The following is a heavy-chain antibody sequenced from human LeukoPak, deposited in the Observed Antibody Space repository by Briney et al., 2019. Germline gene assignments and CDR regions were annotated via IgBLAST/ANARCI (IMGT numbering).Heavy chain of an antibody. J-gene: IGHJ6*02. CDR1: GGTFSSYA. CDR2: IIPILGIA. D-gene: IGHD2-2*01. V-gene: IGHV1-69*04. Sequence: GASVNVSCKASGGTFSSYAIRWVRQAPGQGLEWMGRIIPILGIANYAQKFQGRATITADKSTSTAYMELSSLRSEDTAVYYCARDVRDIVVVPAGSYYGMDVWGQGTTVTVFS. CDR3: ARDVRDIVVVPAGSYYGMDV.